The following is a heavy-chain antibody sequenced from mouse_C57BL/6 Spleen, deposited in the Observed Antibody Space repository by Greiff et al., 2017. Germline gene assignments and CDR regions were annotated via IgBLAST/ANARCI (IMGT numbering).Heavy chain of an antibody. CDR2: IDPSDSYT. V-gene: IGHV1-59*01. J-gene: IGHJ3*01. D-gene: IGHD2-2*01. Sequence: QVQLQQPGAELVRPGTSVKLSCKASGYTFTSYWMHWVKQRPGQGLEWIGVIDPSDSYTNYNQKFKGKATLTVDTSSSTAYMQLSSLTSEDSAVYYCARRGYGDLAYWGQGTLVTVSA. CDR3: ARRGYGDLAY. CDR1: GYTFTSYW.